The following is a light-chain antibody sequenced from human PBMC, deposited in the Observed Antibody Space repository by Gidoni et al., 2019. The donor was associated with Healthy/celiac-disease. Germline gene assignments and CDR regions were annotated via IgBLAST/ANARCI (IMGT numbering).Light chain of an antibody. V-gene: IGKV2-28*01. CDR3: MQDLQTPRT. J-gene: IGKJ1*01. Sequence: IVMTQSPLSLPVTPGEPASISCRSSQSLLHSNGYNYLDWYLQKPGQSPQLLIYLGSNRASGVPDRFSGSGSGTDFTLKISRVEAEDVGVYYCMQDLQTPRTFGQGTKVEIK. CDR2: LGS. CDR1: QSLLHSNGYNY.